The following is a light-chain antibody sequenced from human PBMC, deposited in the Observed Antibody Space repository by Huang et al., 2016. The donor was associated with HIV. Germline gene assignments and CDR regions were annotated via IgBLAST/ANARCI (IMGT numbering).Light chain of an antibody. CDR3: QQGYRTPLT. J-gene: IGKJ4*01. CDR1: KSISNY. V-gene: IGKV1-39*01. Sequence: DIQMTQSPSSLSASLGDRVTITCRASKSISNYLSWYQQRPGKAPKLIIYAASNLHSGAPLRCSGGGSGTEFTRTIGGLQTEDFATYYCQQGYRTPLTFGGGTRVDIK. CDR2: AAS.